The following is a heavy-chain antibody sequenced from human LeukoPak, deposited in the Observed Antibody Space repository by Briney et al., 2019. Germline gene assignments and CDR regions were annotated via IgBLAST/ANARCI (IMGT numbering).Heavy chain of an antibody. CDR2: IKQDGSEK. J-gene: IGHJ4*02. CDR1: GFTFSSYW. CDR3: ARHPWVVTAIHFDY. Sequence: PGGSLRLSCAASGFTFSSYWMSWVRQAPGKGLEWVANIKQDGSEKYYVDSVKGRFTISRDNAKNSLYLQMNSLRAEDTAVYYCARHPWVVTAIHFDYWGQGTLVTVSS. V-gene: IGHV3-7*01. D-gene: IGHD2-21*02.